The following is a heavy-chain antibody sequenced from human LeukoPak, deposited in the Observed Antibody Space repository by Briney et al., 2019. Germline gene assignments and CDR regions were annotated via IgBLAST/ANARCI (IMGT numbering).Heavy chain of an antibody. CDR2: INHSGST. CDR1: GGSFSGYY. Sequence: PSETLSLTCAVYGGSFSGYYWSWIRQPPGKGLDWSGEINHSGSTNYNRSLKSRVTVSVGRSKNQFSLKLSSVTAADTAVYYCAGGRDAYKSGYWGQGTLVTVSS. D-gene: IGHD5-24*01. J-gene: IGHJ4*02. CDR3: AGGRDAYKSGY. V-gene: IGHV4-34*01.